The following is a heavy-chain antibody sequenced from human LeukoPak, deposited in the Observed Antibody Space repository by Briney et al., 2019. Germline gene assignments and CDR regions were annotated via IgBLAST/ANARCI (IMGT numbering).Heavy chain of an antibody. D-gene: IGHD1-26*01. J-gene: IGHJ4*02. Sequence: PGGSLRLSCAASGFTFNNYAMSWVRQAPGKGLEWVSAISGSDAGTYYADSVKGRFTISRDNSKNTLYLQMNSLRAEDAAVYYCVTEVSGSFPTWGQGTLVTVSS. CDR3: VTEVSGSFPT. V-gene: IGHV3-23*01. CDR2: ISGSDAGT. CDR1: GFTFNNYA.